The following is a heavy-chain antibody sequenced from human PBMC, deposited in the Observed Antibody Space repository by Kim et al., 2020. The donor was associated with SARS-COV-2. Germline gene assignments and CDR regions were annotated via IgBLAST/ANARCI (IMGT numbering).Heavy chain of an antibody. J-gene: IGHJ4*02. V-gene: IGHV4-31*02. CDR3: ARGGGESYDY. Sequence: STYYTPSIKSRVTISVDTSKNQFSLKLSSVTAADTAVYYCARGGGESYDYWGQGTLVTVSS. D-gene: IGHD3-10*01. CDR2: ST.